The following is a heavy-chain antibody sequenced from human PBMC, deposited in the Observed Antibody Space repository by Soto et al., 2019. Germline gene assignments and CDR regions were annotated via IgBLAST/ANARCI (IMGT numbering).Heavy chain of an antibody. CDR2: IIPRFGTA. D-gene: IGHD3-10*01. CDR3: ARLYGEMATVADY. CDR1: GGTFSSYA. Sequence: QVQLVQSGAEVKKPGSSVKVSCKASGGTFSSYAVSWVRQAPGQGLEWMGGIIPRFGTANYAQKFQGRVTITADEYTSTAYMELSSLRSEDTAVYYCARLYGEMATVADYWGQGTLVTVTS. V-gene: IGHV1-69*12. J-gene: IGHJ4*02.